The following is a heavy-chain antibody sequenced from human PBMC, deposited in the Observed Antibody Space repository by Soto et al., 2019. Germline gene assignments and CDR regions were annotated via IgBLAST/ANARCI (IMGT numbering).Heavy chain of an antibody. CDR2: ISSSSSYT. CDR3: ARDSFGWDSSSFWVANYYYGMDV. CDR1: GFTFSDYY. V-gene: IGHV3-11*06. D-gene: IGHD6-6*01. Sequence: GGSLRLSCAASGFTFSDYYMSWIRQAPGKGLEWVSYISSSSSYTNYADSVKGRFTISRDNAKNSLYLQMNSLRAEDTAVYYCARDSFGWDSSSFWVANYYYGMDVWGQGTTVTVSS. J-gene: IGHJ6*02.